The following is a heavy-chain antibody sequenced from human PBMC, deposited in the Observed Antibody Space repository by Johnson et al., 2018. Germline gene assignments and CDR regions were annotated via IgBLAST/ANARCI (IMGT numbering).Heavy chain of an antibody. J-gene: IGHJ6*03. CDR2: ISGSVGST. Sequence: VQLVQSGGGLVQPGGSLRLSCAASGFTLSSYAMSWVRQAPGQGLQWVSGISGSVGSTYYGDSVKGRFTISRDNSKNTLYLQMNSLSAEDTTAVYYCVKDRGAAPYYSYYMDVWGKGTTVTVSS. CDR1: GFTLSSYA. CDR3: VKDRGAAPYYSYYMDV. V-gene: IGHV3-23*04. D-gene: IGHD3-10*01.